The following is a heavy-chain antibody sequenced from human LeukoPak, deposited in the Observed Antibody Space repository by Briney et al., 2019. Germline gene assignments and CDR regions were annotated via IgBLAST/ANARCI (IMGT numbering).Heavy chain of an antibody. Sequence: KPGGSLRLSCAASGFTFSSYNMNWVRQAPGKGLEWVSSITSGSSYIYYADSVKGRFTISRDNAKNSLYLQMNSLRAEDTAVYYCARVGFNYYDSSVYFQHWGQGTLVTVSS. J-gene: IGHJ1*01. D-gene: IGHD3-22*01. CDR2: ITSGSSYI. CDR3: ARVGFNYYDSSVYFQH. V-gene: IGHV3-21*01. CDR1: GFTFSSYN.